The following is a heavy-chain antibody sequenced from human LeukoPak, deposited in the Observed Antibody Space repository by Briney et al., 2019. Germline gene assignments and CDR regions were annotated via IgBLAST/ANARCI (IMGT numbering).Heavy chain of an antibody. CDR1: GFSLSTSGMC. CDR2: IDWDDDK. D-gene: IGHD3-22*01. J-gene: IGHJ4*02. Sequence: KESGPALVKPTQTLTLTCTFSGFSLSTSGMCVSWIRQPPGKALEWLARIDWDDDKYYSTSLKTRLTISKDTSKNQVVLTMTNMDPVDTATYYRARMAFYYDSSGYQLDYWGQGTLVTVSS. CDR3: ARMAFYYDSSGYQLDY. V-gene: IGHV2-70*11.